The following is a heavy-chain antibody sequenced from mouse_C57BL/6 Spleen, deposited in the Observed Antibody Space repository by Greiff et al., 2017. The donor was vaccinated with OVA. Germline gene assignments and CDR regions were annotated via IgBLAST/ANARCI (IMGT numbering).Heavy chain of an antibody. CDR3: ARIDYFDY. CDR1: GYAFSSSW. V-gene: IGHV1-80*01. CDR2: IYPGDGDT. J-gene: IGHJ2*01. Sequence: QVQLQQSGAELVKPGASVKISCKASGYAFSSSWMNWVKQRPGKGLEWIGQIYPGDGDTNYNGKFKGKATLTADKSSSTAYMQLSSLTSEDSAVYFCARIDYFDYWGKGTTLTVSS.